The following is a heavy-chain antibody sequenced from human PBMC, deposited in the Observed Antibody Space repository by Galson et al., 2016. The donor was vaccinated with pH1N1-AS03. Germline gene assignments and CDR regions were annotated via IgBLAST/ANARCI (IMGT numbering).Heavy chain of an antibody. V-gene: IGHV4-61*02. J-gene: IGHJ4*02. Sequence: LSLTCTVSGGSISSGSYYWSWIRQPAGKGLEWIGRIYTSGSTNYNPSLKSRVTISVDTSKNQFSLKLSFVTAADTAVYYCARASPLPSGYFDYWGQGTLVTVSS. CDR3: ARASPLPSGYFDY. CDR2: IYTSGST. CDR1: GGSISSGSYY.